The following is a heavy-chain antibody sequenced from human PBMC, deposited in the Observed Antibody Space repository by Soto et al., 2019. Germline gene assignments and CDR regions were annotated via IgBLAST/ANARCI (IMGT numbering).Heavy chain of an antibody. CDR2: ISYDGISK. CDR3: ARYSGSYYVEYYFDY. D-gene: IGHD1-26*01. Sequence: LXLXCAGSGFPFSTXVMHWVGQAPGNGLECVAVISYDGISKYYADSVKGRFNIFRDNSKSTLYLQMNNLRSDDTAVYYCARYSGSYYVEYYFDYWGQGNLVTVSA. CDR1: GFPFSTXV. J-gene: IGHJ4*02. V-gene: IGHV3-30*03.